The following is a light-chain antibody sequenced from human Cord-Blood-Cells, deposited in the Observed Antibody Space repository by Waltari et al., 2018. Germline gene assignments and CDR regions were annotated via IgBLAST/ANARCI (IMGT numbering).Light chain of an antibody. V-gene: IGLV2-14*01. Sequence: QSALTQPASVSGSPGQSITISCTGTSSDVGGYNYVSWYQQHPGKAPKPMLYNVSNRPSVVSSRFAGSKSGNTASLTSAGLQAEDEADYYCSSYTSSSTWVFGGGTKLTVL. CDR3: SSYTSSSTWV. CDR2: NVS. J-gene: IGLJ3*02. CDR1: SSDVGGYNY.